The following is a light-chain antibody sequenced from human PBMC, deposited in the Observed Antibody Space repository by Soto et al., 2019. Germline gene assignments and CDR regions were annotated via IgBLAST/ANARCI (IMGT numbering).Light chain of an antibody. V-gene: IGKV3-20*01. CDR1: QSVSSSY. J-gene: IGKJ4*01. CDR2: GAS. CDR3: QQYGSLLT. Sequence: EIVLTQSPGTLSLSPGERATLSCRASQSVSSSYLDWYQQKPGQAPRLLIYGASSRATGIPDRFSGSGSGTDFTLTTSRLEPEDVAVYYCQQYGSLLTFGGGTKVEIK.